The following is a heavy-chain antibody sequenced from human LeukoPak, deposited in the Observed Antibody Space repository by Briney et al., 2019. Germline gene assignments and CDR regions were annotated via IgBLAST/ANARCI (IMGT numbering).Heavy chain of an antibody. J-gene: IGHJ4*02. D-gene: IGHD2-2*01. CDR3: ARRVVPAALDY. Sequence: SETLSLTCTVSGGSISSSSYYWGWIRQPPGKGLEWIGSIYYSGSTYYNPSLKSRVTISVDTSKNQFSLKLSSVTAADTAVYYCARRVVPAALDYWGQGPWSPSPQ. CDR1: GGSISSSSYY. V-gene: IGHV4-39*07. CDR2: IYYSGST.